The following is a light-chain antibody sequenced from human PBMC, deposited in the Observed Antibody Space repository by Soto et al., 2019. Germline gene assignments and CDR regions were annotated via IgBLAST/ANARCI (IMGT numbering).Light chain of an antibody. Sequence: EIVLTQSPATLSLYPGERANLSCRASQSVINSLAWYQHKVGQAPRLLIYDASNRATGIPARFSGSGSGTDFTLTISSLEPEDFAVYYCHQRSNWTLTFGGGTKVEIK. J-gene: IGKJ4*01. CDR2: DAS. CDR3: HQRSNWTLT. V-gene: IGKV3-11*01. CDR1: QSVINS.